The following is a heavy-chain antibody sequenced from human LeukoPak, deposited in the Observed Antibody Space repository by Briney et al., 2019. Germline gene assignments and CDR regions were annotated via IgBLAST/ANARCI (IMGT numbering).Heavy chain of an antibody. Sequence: GRSLRLSCTASGFTFGDYAMSWVRQAPGKGLEWVGFIRCKAYGGTTEYAASVKGRFTISRDDSKTIAYLQLNSLKIRATAVYYCTRDVSYSDSSLPGYWGQGTLVTVSS. D-gene: IGHD3-22*01. J-gene: IGHJ4*02. CDR1: GFTFGDYA. CDR3: TRDVSYSDSSLPGY. CDR2: IRCKAYGGTT. V-gene: IGHV3-49*04.